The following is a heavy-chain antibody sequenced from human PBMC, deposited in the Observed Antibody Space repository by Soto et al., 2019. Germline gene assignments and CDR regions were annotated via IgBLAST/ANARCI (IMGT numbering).Heavy chain of an antibody. CDR2: ISTSNGDT. D-gene: IGHD1-26*01. J-gene: IGHJ4*02. V-gene: IGHV1-18*01. CDR1: GYTFLYFN. CDR3: ARDITGATGDY. Sequence: QVQLVQSGPEVKEPGASVRVSCKASGYTFLYFNIFWVRRAPGQGLEGRGWISTSNGDTSYAQNFQGRVTMTTDTSTNTAYVQLRSLRYDDTAIYYCARDITGATGDYWGQGTLVTVSS.